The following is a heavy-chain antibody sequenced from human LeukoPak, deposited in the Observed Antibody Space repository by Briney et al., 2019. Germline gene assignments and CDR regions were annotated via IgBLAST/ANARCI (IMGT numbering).Heavy chain of an antibody. CDR1: GFTFSSYG. Sequence: PGGSLRLSCAASGFTFSSYGMHWVRQAPGEGLEWVAVIWYDGSNKYYADSVKGRFTISRDNSKNTLYLQMNSLRAEDTAVYYCARTRRGYFDYWGQGTLVTVSS. V-gene: IGHV3-33*01. CDR2: IWYDGSNK. CDR3: ARTRRGYFDY. J-gene: IGHJ4*02.